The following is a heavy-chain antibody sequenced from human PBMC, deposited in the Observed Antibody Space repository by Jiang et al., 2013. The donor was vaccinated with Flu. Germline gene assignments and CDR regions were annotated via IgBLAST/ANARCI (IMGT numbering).Heavy chain of an antibody. Sequence: SGAEVKKPGASVKVSCETSGYTYATYAISWVRQAPGQGLEWIGWINYKNGDTKYAQKFEDRVTLTTNTFMRSAYMELRSLESDDTAVYYCARGTLKSPPLSGASDHFGLDVWGPGTSVTVS. D-gene: IGHD1-14*01. V-gene: IGHV1-18*04. CDR3: ARGTLKSPPLSGASDHFGLDV. CDR2: INYKNGDT. CDR1: GYTYATYA. J-gene: IGHJ6*02.